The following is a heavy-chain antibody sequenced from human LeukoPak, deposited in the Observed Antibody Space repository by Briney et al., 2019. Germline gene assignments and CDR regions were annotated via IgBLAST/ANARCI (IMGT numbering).Heavy chain of an antibody. Sequence: GGSLRLSCAGSGFTVSTNYMTWVRRAPGKGLEWVSVIYSGGSTHYADSVKGRFTISRDNSKNTLHLQMNSLRAEDTAVYYCARETHYGSFWFDPWGQGTLVTVSS. D-gene: IGHD3-10*01. CDR1: GFTVSTNY. CDR3: ARETHYGSFWFDP. J-gene: IGHJ5*02. V-gene: IGHV3-66*01. CDR2: IYSGGST.